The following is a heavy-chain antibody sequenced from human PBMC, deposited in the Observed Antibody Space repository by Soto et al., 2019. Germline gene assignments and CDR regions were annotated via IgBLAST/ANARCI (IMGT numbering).Heavy chain of an antibody. CDR2: IIPILGIA. D-gene: IGHD4-17*01. Sequence: ASVKVSCKASGDTFSSYAISWVRQAPGQGLEWMGGIIPILGIANYAQKFQGRVTITADKSTSTAYMELSSLRSEDTAVYYCARAFFDYGGNSYYYGMDVWGQGTTVTVSS. CDR3: ARAFFDYGGNSYYYGMDV. J-gene: IGHJ6*02. CDR1: GDTFSSYA. V-gene: IGHV1-69*10.